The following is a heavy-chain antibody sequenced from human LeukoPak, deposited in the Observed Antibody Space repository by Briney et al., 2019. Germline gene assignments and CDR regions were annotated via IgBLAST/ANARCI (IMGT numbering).Heavy chain of an antibody. D-gene: IGHD3-10*01. CDR3: ARKPLWSYYFDY. V-gene: IGHV3-74*01. J-gene: IGHJ4*02. CDR2: INSDGSST. CDR1: GFTFSTYG. Sequence: GGSLRLSCAASGFTFSTYGMHWVRQAPGKGLVWVSRINSDGSSTSYADSVKGRFTISRDNAKNTLYLQMNSLRAEDTAVYYCARKPLWSYYFDYWGQGTLVTVSS.